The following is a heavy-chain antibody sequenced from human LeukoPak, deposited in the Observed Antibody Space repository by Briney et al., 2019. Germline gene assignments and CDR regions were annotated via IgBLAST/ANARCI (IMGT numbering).Heavy chain of an antibody. CDR3: ARDVEDTNSPYIFDS. V-gene: IGHV4-39*07. CDR1: GGSISNNDHY. Sequence: ASETLSLTCTVSGGSISNNDHYWAWIRQPPGKGLEWIGSIYYSGDTYYKPSLKSRVTISVDTSKKQFSLKLNSVTAADTAAYYCARDVEDTNSPYIFDSWGQGILVTVSS. J-gene: IGHJ4*02. D-gene: IGHD2-15*01. CDR2: IYYSGDT.